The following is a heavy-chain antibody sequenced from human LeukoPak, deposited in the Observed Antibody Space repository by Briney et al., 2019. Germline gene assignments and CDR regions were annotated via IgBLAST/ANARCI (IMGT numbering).Heavy chain of an antibody. V-gene: IGHV3-53*01. CDR2: IYSGGST. CDR1: GFTFSSYP. CDR3: ARVDTAVLTGFDC. Sequence: GGSLRLSCAASGFTFSSYPMTWVRQAPGKGLEWVSVIYSGGSTFYADSVKGRFTISRDNSKNTLYLQMNSLRAEDTAVYYCARVDTAVLTGFDCWGQGTLVTVSS. J-gene: IGHJ4*02. D-gene: IGHD5-18*01.